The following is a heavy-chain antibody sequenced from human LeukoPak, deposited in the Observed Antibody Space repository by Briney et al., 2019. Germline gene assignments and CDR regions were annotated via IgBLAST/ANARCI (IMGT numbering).Heavy chain of an antibody. CDR1: ADSIRSFTSYY. CDR2: LYHSGST. J-gene: IGHJ4*02. CDR3: TTTPHWLAFDY. D-gene: IGHD6-19*01. V-gene: IGHV4-61*01. Sequence: SETLSLTCTASADSIRSFTSYYWSWIRQPPGKGLEWIGSLYHSGSTDYNPSLGGRATMSLAMSKNQPSLKLNSVTAADTAVYYCTTTPHWLAFDYWGQGALVTVSS.